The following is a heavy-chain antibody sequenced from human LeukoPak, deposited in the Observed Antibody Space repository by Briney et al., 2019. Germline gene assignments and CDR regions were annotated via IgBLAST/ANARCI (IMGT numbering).Heavy chain of an antibody. D-gene: IGHD3-22*01. CDR3: TRVDDSSGYSPAHFDY. V-gene: IGHV3-49*04. CDR2: IRSRAYGGTT. CDR1: GFTFGDYA. Sequence: GGSLRLSCTASGFTFGDYAMSWVRQAPGKGLEWVGFIRSRAYGGTTEYAASVKGRFTISRDDPKSIAYLQMNSLKTEDTAVYYCTRVDDSSGYSPAHFDYWGQGTLVTVAS. J-gene: IGHJ4*02.